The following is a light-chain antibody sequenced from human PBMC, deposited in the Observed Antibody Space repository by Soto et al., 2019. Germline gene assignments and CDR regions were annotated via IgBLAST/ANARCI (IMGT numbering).Light chain of an antibody. CDR1: TGAVTSGHY. J-gene: IGLJ3*02. V-gene: IGLV7-46*01. CDR2: DAS. CDR3: LLSYSGARV. Sequence: QAVVTQEPSLTVSPGGTVTLTCGSSTGAVTSGHYPYWFQQKPGQAPKTLIYDASNKYSWTPARFAGSLLGGKAALTLSGAQSEDEAEYYCLLSYSGARVFGGGTKLTVL.